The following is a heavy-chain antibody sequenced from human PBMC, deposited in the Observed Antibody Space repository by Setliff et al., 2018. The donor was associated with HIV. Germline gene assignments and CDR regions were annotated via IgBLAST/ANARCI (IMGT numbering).Heavy chain of an antibody. CDR3: ARLGHYDSSGYYSALYFDS. CDR2: IYHSGIT. V-gene: IGHV4-38-2*01. J-gene: IGHJ4*02. Sequence: SETLSLTCVVSGYSISRGYYWAWIRQPPGKGLEWIASIYHSGITYYNPSLKSRVTISVDTSEDQFSLKLSSVTAADTAMYFCARLGHYDSSGYYSALYFDSWGQGTLVTVS. CDR1: GYSISRGYY. D-gene: IGHD3-22*01.